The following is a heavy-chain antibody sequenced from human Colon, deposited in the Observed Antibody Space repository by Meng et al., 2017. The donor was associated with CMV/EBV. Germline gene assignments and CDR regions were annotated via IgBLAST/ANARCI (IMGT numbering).Heavy chain of an antibody. V-gene: IGHV3-21*01. CDR2: IDSGSFYR. CDR3: ARDLSPDTSLQKGGELVDY. Sequence: GGSLRLSCAASGFSLSTYAMNWVRQAPGKGLEWISSIDSGSFYRYYADSVRGRFTIYRDNAKNSLSLQMHSLTADDTAVYYGARDLSPDTSLQKGGELVDYWGQGTLVTVSS. D-gene: IGHD3-16*01. J-gene: IGHJ4*02. CDR1: GFSLSTYA.